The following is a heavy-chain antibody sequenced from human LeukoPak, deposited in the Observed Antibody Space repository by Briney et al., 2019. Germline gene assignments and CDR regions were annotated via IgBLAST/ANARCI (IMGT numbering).Heavy chain of an antibody. CDR3: ATVPFTGTTDYYYMDV. CDR1: GFTFSSYA. Sequence: GGSLRLSCAASGFTFSSYAMHWVRQAPGKGLDWVAVISYDGSNKYYADSVKGRFTISRDNSKNTLYLQMNSLRAEDTAVYYCATVPFTGTTDYYYMDVWGKGTTVTVSS. D-gene: IGHD1-7*01. V-gene: IGHV3-30-3*01. CDR2: ISYDGSNK. J-gene: IGHJ6*03.